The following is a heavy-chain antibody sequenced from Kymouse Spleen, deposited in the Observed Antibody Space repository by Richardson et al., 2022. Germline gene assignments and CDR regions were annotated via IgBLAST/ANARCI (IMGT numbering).Heavy chain of an antibody. Sequence: QVQLVESGGGVVQPGRSLRLSCAASGFTFSSYGMHWVRQAPGKGLEWVAVIWYDGSNKYYADSVKGRFTISRDNSKNTLYLQMNSLRAEDTAVYYCARWFGELFFDYWGQGTLVTVSS. D-gene: IGHD3-10*01. CDR3: ARWFGELFFDY. CDR2: IWYDGSNK. CDR1: GFTFSSYG. V-gene: IGHV3-33*01. J-gene: IGHJ4*02.